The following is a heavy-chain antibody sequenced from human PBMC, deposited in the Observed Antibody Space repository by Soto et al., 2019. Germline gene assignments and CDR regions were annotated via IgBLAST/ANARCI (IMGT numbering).Heavy chain of an antibody. CDR2: IYPGDSDT. CDR1: GYGFANYW. D-gene: IGHD6-19*01. CDR3: ARAPSHGWFQHFDY. V-gene: IGHV5-51*01. J-gene: IGHJ4*02. Sequence: GESLKISCKASGYGFANYWIGWVSQMPGKGLEWMGIIYPGDSDTRYSPSFQGHVTISADKSSSTAYLQWSSLEASDTAIYYCARAPSHGWFQHFDYWGQGTLVTVSS.